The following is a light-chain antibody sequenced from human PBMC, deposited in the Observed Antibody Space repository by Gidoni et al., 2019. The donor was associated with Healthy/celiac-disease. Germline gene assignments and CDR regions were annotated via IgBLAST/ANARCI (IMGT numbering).Light chain of an antibody. V-gene: IGKV1-8*01. CDR1: QGINSD. Sequence: AIRNTQSPSPLSASTGDRVTITCRASQGINSDLAWYQQTPGKAPKLLIYAASTLQSGVPSRFSGSGSGTDFTLTISCLQSEDFATYYCQQYYSYPLTFGGGTKVEIK. CDR3: QQYYSYPLT. CDR2: AAS. J-gene: IGKJ4*01.